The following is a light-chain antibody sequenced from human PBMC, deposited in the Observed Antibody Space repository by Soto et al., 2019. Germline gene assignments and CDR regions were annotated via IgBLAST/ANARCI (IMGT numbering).Light chain of an antibody. CDR1: KDIRNF. J-gene: IGKJ3*01. Sequence: DIQMTQSPTSLSASVGDRVTITCRASKDIRNFVAWYQQKPGKAPKLLIYAASTLQSGVPSRFNGSGSGTDFTLTINSLQHEDVATYSCQRYSSVPVFGPGTKVEIK. V-gene: IGKV1-27*01. CDR3: QRYSSVPV. CDR2: AAS.